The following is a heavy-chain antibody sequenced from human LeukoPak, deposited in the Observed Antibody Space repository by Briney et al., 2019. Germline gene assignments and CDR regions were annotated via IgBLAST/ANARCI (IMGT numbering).Heavy chain of an antibody. D-gene: IGHD3-22*01. CDR1: GGPISSGDYY. CDR2: IYYSGST. Sequence: SETLSLTCTVSGGPISSGDYYWSWIRQPPGKGLEWIGYIYYSGSTYYNPSLKSRVTISVDTSKNQFSLKLSSVTAADTAVYYCARTSSGYYAGYFDLWGRGTLVTVSS. CDR3: ARTSSGYYAGYFDL. J-gene: IGHJ2*01. V-gene: IGHV4-30-4*02.